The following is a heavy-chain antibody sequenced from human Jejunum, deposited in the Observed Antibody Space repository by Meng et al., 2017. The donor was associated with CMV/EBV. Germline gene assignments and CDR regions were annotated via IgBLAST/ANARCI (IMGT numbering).Heavy chain of an antibody. D-gene: IGHD1-1*01. CDR3: VRYENLQHGMDV. Sequence: AASGFTFNTFGMTWVRQAPGRGLEWVANIKEDGRGQWYVDCVKGRFTISRDNARKSLYLQMNSLRAEDTAVYYCVRYENLQHGMDVWGQGTTVTVSS. CDR1: GFTFNTFG. CDR2: IKEDGRGQ. V-gene: IGHV3-7*01. J-gene: IGHJ6*02.